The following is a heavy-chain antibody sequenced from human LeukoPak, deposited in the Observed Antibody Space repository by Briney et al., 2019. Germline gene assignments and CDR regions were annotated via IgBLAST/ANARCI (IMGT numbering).Heavy chain of an antibody. CDR3: ARAKWLVRYYYGMDV. Sequence: ASVKVSCKASGYTFTSYDINWVRQATGQGPEWMGWMNPNSGNTGYAQKFQGRVTMTRNTSISTAYMELSSLRSEDTAVYYCARAKWLVRYYYGMDVWGQGTTVTVSS. CDR1: GYTFTSYD. J-gene: IGHJ6*02. D-gene: IGHD6-19*01. CDR2: MNPNSGNT. V-gene: IGHV1-8*01.